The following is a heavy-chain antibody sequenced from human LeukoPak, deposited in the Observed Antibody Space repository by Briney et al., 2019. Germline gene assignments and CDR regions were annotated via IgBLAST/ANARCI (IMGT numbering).Heavy chain of an antibody. CDR2: IYPDDSDT. V-gene: IGHV5-51*01. CDR3: ARHSFKGGDY. J-gene: IGHJ4*02. CDR1: GYRFTAYW. Sequence: GESLKISCQGFGYRFTAYWIAWVRQLPGKGLELVGIIYPDDSDTRYSPSFQGQVTISVDKSISTAYLQWSSLKASDTAMYYCARHSFKGGDYWGQGTLVTVSS. D-gene: IGHD3-16*01.